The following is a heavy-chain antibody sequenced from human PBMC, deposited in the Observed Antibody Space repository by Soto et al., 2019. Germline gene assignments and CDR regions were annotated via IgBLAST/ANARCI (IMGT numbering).Heavy chain of an antibody. V-gene: IGHV1-69*02. CDR3: ASPAVAGGAFGI. Sequence: QVQLVQSGAEVKKPGSSVKVSCKASGGTFSSYTISWVRQAPGQGLEWMGGIIPILGIRNYGQKFQGRVTITEGKSKITAYMRVGMLSAEDPAVDYCASPAVAGGAFGIWGEGTMVTVSS. D-gene: IGHD6-19*01. J-gene: IGHJ3*02. CDR1: GGTFSSYT. CDR2: IIPILGIR.